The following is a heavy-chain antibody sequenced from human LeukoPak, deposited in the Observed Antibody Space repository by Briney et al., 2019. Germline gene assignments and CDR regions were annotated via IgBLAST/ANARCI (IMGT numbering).Heavy chain of an antibody. D-gene: IGHD2-15*01. CDR2: IRYDGSNK. CDR1: GFTFSSYG. Sequence: GGSLRLSCAATGFTFSSYGMHWVRQAPGKGLEWVAFIRYDGSNKYYADSVKGRFTISRDNSKNTLYLQMNSLRAEDTAVYYCARVLRYCSGGNCYSGGLGYMDVWGKGTTVTISS. V-gene: IGHV3-30*02. CDR3: ARVLRYCSGGNCYSGGLGYMDV. J-gene: IGHJ6*03.